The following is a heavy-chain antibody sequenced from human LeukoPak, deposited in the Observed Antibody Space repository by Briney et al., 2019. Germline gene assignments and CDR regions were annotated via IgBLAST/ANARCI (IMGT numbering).Heavy chain of an antibody. Sequence: SETLSLTCSVSGGSIRSTSYYWGWIRQPPGKGLEWIGEINHSGSTNYNPSLKSRVTISVDTSKNQFSLKLSSVTAADTAVYYCAREKTDSSGYSFKYYFDYWGQGTLVTVSS. CDR1: GGSIRSTSYY. V-gene: IGHV4-39*07. CDR3: AREKTDSSGYSFKYYFDY. D-gene: IGHD3-22*01. CDR2: INHSGST. J-gene: IGHJ4*02.